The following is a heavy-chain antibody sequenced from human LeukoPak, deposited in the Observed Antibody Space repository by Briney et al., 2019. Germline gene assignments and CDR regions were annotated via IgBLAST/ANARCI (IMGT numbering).Heavy chain of an antibody. Sequence: SETLSLTCTVSGGSISSYYWSWIRQPAGKGLEWIGRIYTSGSTNYNPPLKSRVTISADTSKNQFSLSLSSVTAADTAVYYCTRGGELMNYWGQGTLVTVSS. CDR1: GGSISSYY. J-gene: IGHJ4*02. CDR3: TRGGELMNY. CDR2: IYTSGST. D-gene: IGHD1-26*01. V-gene: IGHV4-4*07.